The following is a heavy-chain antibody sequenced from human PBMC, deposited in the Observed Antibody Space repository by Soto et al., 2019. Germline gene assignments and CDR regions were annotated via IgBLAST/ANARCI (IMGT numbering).Heavy chain of an antibody. Sequence: KPSETLSLTCTVSGGSISSYYWSWIRQPPGEGLEWIGYIYYSGSTNYNPSLKSRLTMSVDASKNYFSLKLSSVTAADTAVYCCARLWCPNCPFDSGGQGTLVTVS. D-gene: IGHD2-8*01. J-gene: IGHJ4*02. V-gene: IGHV4-59*08. CDR3: ARLWCPNCPFDS. CDR1: GGSISSYY. CDR2: IYYSGST.